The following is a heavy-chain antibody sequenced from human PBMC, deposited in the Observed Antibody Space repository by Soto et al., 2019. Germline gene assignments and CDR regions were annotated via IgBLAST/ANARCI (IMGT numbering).Heavy chain of an antibody. CDR3: ARDRYCSGGSCYSGDYYGMDV. V-gene: IGHV4-31*03. CDR1: GGSISSGGYY. D-gene: IGHD2-15*01. CDR2: IYYSGST. J-gene: IGHJ6*02. Sequence: SETLSLTCTVSGGSISSGGYYWSWIRQHPGKGLEWIGYIYYSGSTYYNPSLKSRVTISVDTSKNQFSLKLSSVTAADTAVYYCARDRYCSGGSCYSGDYYGMDVWGQGTTVTVSS.